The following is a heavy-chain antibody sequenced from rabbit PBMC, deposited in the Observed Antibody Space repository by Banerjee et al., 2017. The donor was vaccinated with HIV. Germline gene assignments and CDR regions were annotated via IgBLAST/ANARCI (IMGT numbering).Heavy chain of an antibody. D-gene: IGHD4-1*01. CDR2: TYASSGTYS. Sequence: QEQLEESGGDLVKPEGSLTLTCTASGLDSSRKYDMCWVRQAPGKGLEWIGCTYASSGTYSYYASWAKGRFTISKTSSTTVTLQMTSLTAADTATYFCARDLAGVIGWNFNLWGQGTLVTVS. V-gene: IGHV1S45*01. CDR3: ARDLAGVIGWNFNL. CDR1: GLDSSRKYD. J-gene: IGHJ4*01.